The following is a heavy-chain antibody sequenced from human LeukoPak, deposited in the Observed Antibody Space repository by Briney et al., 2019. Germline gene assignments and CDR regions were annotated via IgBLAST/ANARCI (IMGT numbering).Heavy chain of an antibody. Sequence: SVKVSCKASGGTFSSYTISWVRQAPGQGLEWMGRIIPILGIANYAQKFQGRVTITADKSTSTAYMELSSLRSEDTAVYHCARDRGRRYYDSSGYQPFDYWGQGTLVTVSS. CDR1: GGTFSSYT. CDR2: IIPILGIA. D-gene: IGHD3-22*01. J-gene: IGHJ4*02. CDR3: ARDRGRRYYDSSGYQPFDY. V-gene: IGHV1-69*04.